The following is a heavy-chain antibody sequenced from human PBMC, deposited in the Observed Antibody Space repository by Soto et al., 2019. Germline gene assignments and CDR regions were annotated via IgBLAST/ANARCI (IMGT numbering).Heavy chain of an antibody. Sequence: GGSLRLSCAASGFTFSNYGMHWVRQAPGKGLEWVALIWFDGSDKYYADSVKGRFTMSRDNSKNTVYLQMNSLRAEDTAMYYCARLYCSSPSCYSVGAFEIRGQGTMVTVS. CDR3: ARLYCSSPSCYSVGAFEI. V-gene: IGHV3-33*01. J-gene: IGHJ3*02. CDR2: IWFDGSDK. D-gene: IGHD2-2*01. CDR1: GFTFSNYG.